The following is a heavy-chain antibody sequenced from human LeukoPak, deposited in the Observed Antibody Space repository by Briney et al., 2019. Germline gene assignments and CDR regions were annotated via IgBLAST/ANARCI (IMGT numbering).Heavy chain of an antibody. V-gene: IGHV5-10-1*01. CDR3: ARRTSGWFGPEDY. CDR2: IDPSDSYT. J-gene: IGHJ4*02. Sequence: GESLKISCKGSGYSFTRYWITWVRRVPGKGLEWMGRIDPSDSYTNFSPSFQGHVTISVDKSITTAYLQWSSLKASDTAIYYCARRTSGWFGPEDYWGQGTQVTVSS. D-gene: IGHD6-19*01. CDR1: GYSFTRYW.